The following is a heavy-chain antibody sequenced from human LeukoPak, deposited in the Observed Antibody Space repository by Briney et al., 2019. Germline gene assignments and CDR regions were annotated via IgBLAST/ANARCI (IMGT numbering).Heavy chain of an antibody. CDR1: GITFSSDA. CDR3: VRKVRREGDQFDY. V-gene: IGHV3-48*03. J-gene: IGHJ4*02. CDR2: ISSSGGTI. D-gene: IGHD2-21*01. Sequence: GGSLRLSCAASGITFSSDAMNWVRQAPGKGLEWVSYISSSGGTIHYSDSVKGRFTISRDNAKNSLYLQMNSLRAEDTAVYYCVRKVRREGDQFDYWGQGTLVTVSS.